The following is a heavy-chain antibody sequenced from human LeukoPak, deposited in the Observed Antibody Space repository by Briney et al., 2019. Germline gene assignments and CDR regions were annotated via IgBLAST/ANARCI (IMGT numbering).Heavy chain of an antibody. Sequence: SETLSLTCTVSGGSISSSSYYWGWIRQPPGKGLEWIGYIYYSGSTYYNPSLKSRVTISVDTSKNQFSLKLSSVTAADTAVYYCAMGAKAFDIWGQGTMVTVSS. CDR1: GGSISSSSYY. CDR2: IYYSGST. CDR3: AMGAKAFDI. J-gene: IGHJ3*02. V-gene: IGHV4-30-4*08.